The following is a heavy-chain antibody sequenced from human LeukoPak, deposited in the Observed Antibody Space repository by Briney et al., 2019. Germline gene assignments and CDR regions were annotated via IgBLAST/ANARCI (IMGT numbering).Heavy chain of an antibody. CDR3: ARRAGGYSHPYDY. CDR2: ISWNSGSI. J-gene: IGHJ4*02. D-gene: IGHD4-23*01. Sequence: GRSLRLSCAASGFTFDDYAMHWVRQAPGKGLEWVSGISWNSGSIGYADSVKGRFTISRDNSKNTLYLQMNSLRAEDTAVYYCARRAGGYSHPYDYWGQGTLVTVSS. CDR1: GFTFDDYA. V-gene: IGHV3-9*01.